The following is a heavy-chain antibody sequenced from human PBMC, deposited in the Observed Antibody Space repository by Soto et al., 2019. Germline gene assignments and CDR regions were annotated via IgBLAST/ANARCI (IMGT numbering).Heavy chain of an antibody. D-gene: IGHD6-13*01. CDR2: IYHSGST. V-gene: IGHV4-4*02. Sequence: QVQLQESGPGLVKPSGTLSLTCAVSSGSISSSNWWSWVRQPPGKGLEWIGEIYHSGSTNYNPSLKSRVTISVDNSKNQFSLKLSSVTAADTAVYYCASRSPNPLRQYNWLDPWGQGTLVTVSS. J-gene: IGHJ5*02. CDR1: SGSISSSNW. CDR3: ASRSPNPLRQYNWLDP.